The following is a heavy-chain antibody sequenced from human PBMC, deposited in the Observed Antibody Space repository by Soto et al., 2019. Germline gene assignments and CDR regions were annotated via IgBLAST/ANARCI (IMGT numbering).Heavy chain of an antibody. Sequence: PSETLPLTCAVYGGSFSGYYWSWIRQPPGKGLEWIGEINHSGSTNYNPSLKSRVTISVDTSKNQFSLKLSSVTAADTAVYYCARTRGLRHHYYYGMDVWGQGTTVTVSS. V-gene: IGHV4-34*01. CDR1: GGSFSGYY. CDR3: ARTRGLRHHYYYGMDV. J-gene: IGHJ6*02. D-gene: IGHD2-8*02. CDR2: INHSGST.